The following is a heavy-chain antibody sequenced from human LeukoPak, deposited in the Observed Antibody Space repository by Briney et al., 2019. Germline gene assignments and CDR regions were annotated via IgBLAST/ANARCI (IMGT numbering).Heavy chain of an antibody. Sequence: GGSLRLSCAASGFTFSSYAMSWVRQAPGKGLEWVSAISGSGGSTYYADSVNGRFTISRDNSKNTLYLQMNSLRAEDRAVYYCANAYCGDYVSEYFQHWGQGTLVTVSS. J-gene: IGHJ1*01. V-gene: IGHV3-23*01. D-gene: IGHD4-17*01. CDR2: ISGSGGST. CDR1: GFTFSSYA. CDR3: ANAYCGDYVSEYFQH.